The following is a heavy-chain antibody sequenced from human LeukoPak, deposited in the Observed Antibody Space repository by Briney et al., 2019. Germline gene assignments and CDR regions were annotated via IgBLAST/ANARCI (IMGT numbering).Heavy chain of an antibody. V-gene: IGHV4-59*01. CDR3: ARERHDLWSAYHFDS. J-gene: IGHJ4*02. CDR1: GGSINRYF. Sequence: SETLSLTCNVSGGSINRYFWSWIRQPPGKGLEWIGYIYHSGSTKYHTSLMSRVTISIDTSKNQFSLNLSSVTAADTAVYYCARERHDLWSAYHFDSWGLGTLVIVSS. CDR2: IYHSGST. D-gene: IGHD3-3*01.